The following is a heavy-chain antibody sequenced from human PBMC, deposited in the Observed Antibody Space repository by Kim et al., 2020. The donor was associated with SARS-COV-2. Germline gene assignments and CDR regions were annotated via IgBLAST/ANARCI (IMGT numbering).Heavy chain of an antibody. J-gene: IGHJ6*02. CDR1: GGSISSGGYY. CDR2: IYYSGST. Sequence: SETLSLTCTVSGGSISSGGYYWSWIRQHPGKGLEWIGYIYYSGSTYYNPSLKSRVTISVDTSKNQFSLKLSSVTAADTAVYYCARDHSEEQWLTGGYYYYYGMDVWGQGTTVTVSS. D-gene: IGHD6-19*01. CDR3: ARDHSEEQWLTGGYYYYYGMDV. V-gene: IGHV4-31*03.